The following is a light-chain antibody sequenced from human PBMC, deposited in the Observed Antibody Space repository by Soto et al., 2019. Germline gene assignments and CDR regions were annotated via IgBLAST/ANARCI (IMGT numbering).Light chain of an antibody. CDR3: QQYDNLPLT. Sequence: EIQVTQSPSSLSASIGDRVTITCQASHDIRNYLNWYQQKPGQAPKLLIHDASRLQTGVPSRFSGSGSGTDFIFTISSLQPDDIATYHCQQYDNLPLTFGGGTKVDIK. CDR1: HDIRNY. J-gene: IGKJ4*01. V-gene: IGKV1-33*01. CDR2: DAS.